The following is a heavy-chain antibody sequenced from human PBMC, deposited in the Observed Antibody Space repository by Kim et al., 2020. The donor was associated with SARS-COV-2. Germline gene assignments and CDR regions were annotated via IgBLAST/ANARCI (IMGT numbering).Heavy chain of an antibody. D-gene: IGHD2-21*02. CDR2: INQDGSLK. J-gene: IGHJ4*02. Sequence: GGSLRLSCAASGFSFGTYWMTWVRQAPGKGLEWVANINQDGSLKFYVESLKGRFTISRDNAQNSLYLQMNSLRGDDTAVYYCARMVTRAGGYDERYSFDFWSQGTLVTVSA. CDR3: ARMVTRAGGYDERYSFDF. CDR1: GFSFGTYW. V-gene: IGHV3-7*01.